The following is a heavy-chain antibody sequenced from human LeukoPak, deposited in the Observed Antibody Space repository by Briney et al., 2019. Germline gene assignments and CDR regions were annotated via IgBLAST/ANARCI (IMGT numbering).Heavy chain of an antibody. CDR2: MFYSGNT. Sequence: ASETLSLTCTVSGGSITSYHWSWVRQPAGKGLEWIGRMFYSGNTDYNPSLKSRLTMSIDTSKNQFSLKLSSVTAADTAVYYCARPTYYYDSSDPYAFDIWGQGTMVTVSS. V-gene: IGHV4-4*07. J-gene: IGHJ3*02. D-gene: IGHD3-22*01. CDR1: GGSITSYH. CDR3: ARPTYYYDSSDPYAFDI.